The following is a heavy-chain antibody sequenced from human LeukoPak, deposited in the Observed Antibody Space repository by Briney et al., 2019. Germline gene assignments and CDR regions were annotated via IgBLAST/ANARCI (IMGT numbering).Heavy chain of an antibody. CDR1: GGSISSYY. CDR2: ISYSGST. V-gene: IGHV4-59*01. CDR3: ARGNWNYASFWFDP. J-gene: IGHJ5*02. D-gene: IGHD1-7*01. Sequence: RPSETLSLTCTVSGGSISSYYWSWIRQPPGKGLEWIGYISYSGSTNYNTSLKSRVSISVETSKNQFSLKLSSVTAADTAVYYCARGNWNYASFWFDPWGQGTLVTVSS.